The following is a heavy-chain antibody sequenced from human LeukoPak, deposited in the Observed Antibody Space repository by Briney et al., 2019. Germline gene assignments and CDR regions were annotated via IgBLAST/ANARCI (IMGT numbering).Heavy chain of an antibody. V-gene: IGHV4-59*01. CDR1: GGSISSYY. CDR2: IYYSGST. Sequence: SETLSLTCTVSGGSISSYYWSWIRQPPGKGPEWIGYIYYSGSTNYNPSLKSRVTISVDTSKNQFSLKLSSVTAADTAVYYCARDRMVYCSGGSCYRYDAFDIWGQGTMVTVSS. CDR3: ARDRMVYCSGGSCYRYDAFDI. D-gene: IGHD2-15*01. J-gene: IGHJ3*02.